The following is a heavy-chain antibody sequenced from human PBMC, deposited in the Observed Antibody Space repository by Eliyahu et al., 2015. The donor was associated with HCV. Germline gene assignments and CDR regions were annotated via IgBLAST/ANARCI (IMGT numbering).Heavy chain of an antibody. CDR2: ISYDGSNK. Sequence: QVQLVESGGGVVQPGXSLRLSCAASGFXFSXYGMHWVRQAPGKGLEWVAVISYDGSNKYYADSVKGRFTISRDNSKNTLYLQMNSLRAEDTAVYYCAKEGYYDSSGTYNYYYYGMDVWGQGTTVTVSS. CDR1: GFXFSXYG. V-gene: IGHV3-30*18. CDR3: AKEGYYDSSGTYNYYYYGMDV. D-gene: IGHD3-22*01. J-gene: IGHJ6*02.